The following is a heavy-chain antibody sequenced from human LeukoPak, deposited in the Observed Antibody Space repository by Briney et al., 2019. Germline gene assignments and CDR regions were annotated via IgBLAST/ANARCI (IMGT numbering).Heavy chain of an antibody. D-gene: IGHD5-18*01. CDR3: ANFVDTSMGGNDY. Sequence: PGGSLRLSCAASGFTFSTYSMNWVRQAPGKGLEWVSTISRWSTYIYYAGSVEGRFTISRDNSKNTLYLQMNSLRAEDTALYYCANFVDTSMGGNDYWGQGTLVTVSS. J-gene: IGHJ4*02. CDR2: ISRWSTYI. CDR1: GFTFSTYS. V-gene: IGHV3-21*04.